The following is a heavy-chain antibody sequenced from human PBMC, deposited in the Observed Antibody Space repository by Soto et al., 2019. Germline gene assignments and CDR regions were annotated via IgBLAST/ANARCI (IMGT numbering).Heavy chain of an antibody. CDR2: MNPNSGNT. J-gene: IGHJ3*02. CDR3: GRQNKRQSDAFDI. D-gene: IGHD6-19*01. V-gene: IGHV1-8*01. CDR1: GYTFTSYD. Sequence: QVQLVQSGAEVKKPGASVKVSCKASGYTFTSYDITWVRQATVQGLEWMGWMNPNSGNTGYAQKFQGRVTMTRDTSVSTAYMELSSLRSEDTDVYYCGRQNKRQSDAFDIWGPGTMVNVSS.